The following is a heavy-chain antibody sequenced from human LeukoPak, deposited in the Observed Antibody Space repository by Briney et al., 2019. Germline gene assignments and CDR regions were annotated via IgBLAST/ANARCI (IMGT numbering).Heavy chain of an antibody. CDR3: ARDPTNTSGYYAYFDY. CDR1: GYTFRSHG. D-gene: IGHD5-12*01. J-gene: IGHJ4*02. V-gene: IGHV1-18*01. Sequence: ASVKVSCKASGYTFRSHGITWVRQAPGQGLEWMGWISAYNGDTHYAQNLQGRVTMTTDTSTSTAYMELRNLRSDDTAVYFCARDPTNTSGYYAYFDYWGQGTLVTVSS. CDR2: ISAYNGDT.